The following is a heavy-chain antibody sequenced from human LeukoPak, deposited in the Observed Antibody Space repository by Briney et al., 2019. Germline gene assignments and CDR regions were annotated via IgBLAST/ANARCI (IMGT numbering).Heavy chain of an antibody. V-gene: IGHV3-74*03. J-gene: IGHJ4*02. CDR1: GSAFSNYW. CDR2: IKSDGSGI. CDR3: VRGQTIDY. Sequence: PGGSLTLSCITSGSAFSNYWMYWVRQAPGKGLEWVSRIKSDGSGITYSDAVEGRFTISRDNFKNTLYLQMNSLRDEDTAVYYCVRGQTIDYWGQGTLVTVSS. D-gene: IGHD3-3*01.